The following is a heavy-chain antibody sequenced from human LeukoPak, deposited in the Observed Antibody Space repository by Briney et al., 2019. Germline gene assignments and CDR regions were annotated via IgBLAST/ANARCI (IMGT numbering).Heavy chain of an antibody. J-gene: IGHJ6*03. V-gene: IGHV1-8*01. CDR3: ARDGGVHYMDV. D-gene: IGHD2-8*02. Sequence: GASVKVSCKTSGYPFSNYDINWVRQATGQGLEWMGWINPHSGKTGYAQKFQGRVTMTTDTSTSTAYMELRSLRSDDTAVYYCARDGGVHYMDVWGKGTTVTVSS. CDR1: GYPFSNYD. CDR2: INPHSGKT.